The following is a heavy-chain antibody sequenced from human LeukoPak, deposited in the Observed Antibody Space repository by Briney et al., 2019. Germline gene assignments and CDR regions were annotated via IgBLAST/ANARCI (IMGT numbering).Heavy chain of an antibody. CDR3: ARDQGYSYGSNYYYYYMDV. V-gene: IGHV3-21*01. D-gene: IGHD5-18*01. Sequence: GGSLRLSCAASGFTFSSYSMNWVRQAPGKGLEWVSSISSSSSYIYYADSVKGRFTISRDDAKNSLYLQMNSLRAEDTAVYYCARDQGYSYGSNYYYYYMDVWGKGTTVTVSS. CDR2: ISSSSSYI. J-gene: IGHJ6*03. CDR1: GFTFSSYS.